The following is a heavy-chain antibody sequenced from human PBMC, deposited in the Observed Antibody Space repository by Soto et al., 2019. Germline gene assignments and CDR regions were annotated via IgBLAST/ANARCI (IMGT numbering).Heavy chain of an antibody. J-gene: IGHJ5*02. Sequence: QITLKESGPSLAKPTQTLTLTCTFSVFSLSTSGVNVGWFRQPPGKALEWLALLYWDDEKRYSPSLQNSLTVTKDTSISQVVLTMTNLDPVDTATYSCAHRRLYCGSTTCQKNNNSFDAWGQGTLVTVSS. CDR2: LYWDDEK. V-gene: IGHV2-5*02. CDR3: AHRRLYCGSTTCQKNNNSFDA. CDR1: VFSLSTSGVN. D-gene: IGHD2-2*01.